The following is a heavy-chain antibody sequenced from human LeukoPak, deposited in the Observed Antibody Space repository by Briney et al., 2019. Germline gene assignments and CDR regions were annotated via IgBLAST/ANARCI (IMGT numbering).Heavy chain of an antibody. CDR2: IYYSGST. J-gene: IGHJ5*02. CDR1: GGSISSSSYY. Sequence: SETLSLTCTVSGGSISSSSYYWGWIRQPPGKGLEWIASIYYSGSTYYNPSLKSRVTISVDTSKNQFSLKLSSVTAADTAVYYCARQRRVVPAAMINWFDPWGQGTLVTLSS. D-gene: IGHD2-2*01. CDR3: ARQRRVVPAAMINWFDP. V-gene: IGHV4-39*01.